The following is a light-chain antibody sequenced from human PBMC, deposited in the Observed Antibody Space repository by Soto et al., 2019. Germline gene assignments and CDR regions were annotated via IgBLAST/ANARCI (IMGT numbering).Light chain of an antibody. CDR3: QQYGSSPWT. Sequence: ETVLTQSPGTLSLSPGERATLSCRASQTIRSNYLAGYRQTPGQAPRLLIYGASNRATGIADRFSGSGSGTDVTLIISRLEPEDFALYYCQQYGSSPWTFGQGTKVEIK. V-gene: IGKV3-20*01. J-gene: IGKJ1*01. CDR2: GAS. CDR1: QTIRSNY.